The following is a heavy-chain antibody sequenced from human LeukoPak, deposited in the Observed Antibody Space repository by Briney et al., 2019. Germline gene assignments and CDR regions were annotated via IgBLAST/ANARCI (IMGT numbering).Heavy chain of an antibody. CDR2: IYYSGST. J-gene: IGHJ6*03. Sequence: SETLSLTCTVSGGSISSYYWSWIRQPPGKGLEWIGYIYYSGSTNYNPSLKSRVTISVDTSKNQFSLKLSSVTAADTAVYYRARHSGSYSGYYYYMDVWGKGTTVTVSS. CDR3: ARHSGSYSGYYYYMDV. D-gene: IGHD1-26*01. CDR1: GGSISSYY. V-gene: IGHV4-59*08.